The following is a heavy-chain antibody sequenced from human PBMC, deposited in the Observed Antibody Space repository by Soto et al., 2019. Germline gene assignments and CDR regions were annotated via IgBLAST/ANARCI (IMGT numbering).Heavy chain of an antibody. V-gene: IGHV3-30*18. Sequence: QVQLVESGGGVVQPGRSLRLSCAASGFTFTAYGMNCVLQAPGKGLEWVSIISYDGDYKYYADSVKGRFTVSRDTSKNTVYLQMNSLRREDTAVYYCAKSVKDSSSYSASWGQGTLVTVSS. CDR2: ISYDGDYK. CDR3: AKSVKDSSSYSAS. D-gene: IGHD3-22*01. J-gene: IGHJ5*02. CDR1: GFTFTAYG.